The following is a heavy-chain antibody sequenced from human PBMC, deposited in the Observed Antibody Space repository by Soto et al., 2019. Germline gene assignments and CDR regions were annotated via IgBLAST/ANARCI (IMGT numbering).Heavy chain of an antibody. CDR2: INWNGGST. D-gene: IGHD3-3*01. Sequence: GGSLRLSCAASGFTFDDYGMSWVRQAPGKGLEWVSGINWNGGSTGYADSVKGRFTISRDNAKNSLYLQMNSLRAEDTALYHCARVMRYYDFWSGSDYYYMDVWGKGTTVTVSS. J-gene: IGHJ6*03. CDR3: ARVMRYYDFWSGSDYYYMDV. V-gene: IGHV3-20*01. CDR1: GFTFDDYG.